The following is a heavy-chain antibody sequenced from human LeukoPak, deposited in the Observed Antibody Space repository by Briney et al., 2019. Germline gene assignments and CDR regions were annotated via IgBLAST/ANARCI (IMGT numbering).Heavy chain of an antibody. CDR1: GFTFSSYS. J-gene: IGHJ4*02. D-gene: IGHD4-17*01. CDR3: ARDYGDYGEYFDY. Sequence: GGSLRLSCAASGFTFSSYSMKWVRQAAGKGLEWVSYISSSSSTTYYADSVKGRFTISRDNAKNSVFLQMNILRDEDTAVYYCARDYGDYGEYFDYWGQGTLVTVSS. CDR2: ISSSSSTT. V-gene: IGHV3-48*02.